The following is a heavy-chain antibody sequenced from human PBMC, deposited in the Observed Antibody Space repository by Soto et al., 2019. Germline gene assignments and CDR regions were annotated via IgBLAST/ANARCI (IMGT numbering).Heavy chain of an antibody. CDR1: ASTLTGYH. V-gene: IGHV1-2*02. CDR2: INPNSGGT. J-gene: IGHJ6*01. D-gene: IGHD6-13*01. CDR3: ARAVLEAAGSREFLMYF. Sequence: DSVNGYWKASASTLTGYHMHCVRQAPGQGIEWMGWINPNSGGTKYAQKFQGRVTMTRDTSISTAYMELSRLRSDDTAVYYCARAVLEAAGSREFLMYFRGRRTTDTGSS.